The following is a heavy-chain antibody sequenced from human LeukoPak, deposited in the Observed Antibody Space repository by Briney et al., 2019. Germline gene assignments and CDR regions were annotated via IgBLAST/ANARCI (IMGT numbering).Heavy chain of an antibody. J-gene: IGHJ4*02. Sequence: GGSLRLSCAASGSTFSSSAMSWVRQAPGKGLEWVSGTSDRGDYTYYADSVKGRFTISRDNSKNTLYLQMNSLRAEDTALYFCAKKAQYNGNYPLDYWGQGTLVTVSS. D-gene: IGHD1-26*01. CDR2: TSDRGDYT. V-gene: IGHV3-23*01. CDR1: GSTFSSSA. CDR3: AKKAQYNGNYPLDY.